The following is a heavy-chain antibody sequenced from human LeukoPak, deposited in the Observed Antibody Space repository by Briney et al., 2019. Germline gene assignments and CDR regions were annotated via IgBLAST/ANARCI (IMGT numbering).Heavy chain of an antibody. CDR2: IKQDGSEK. J-gene: IGHJ4*02. D-gene: IGHD3/OR15-3a*01. CDR1: GVTFSSYW. CDR3: ARGYFGTSKY. V-gene: IGHV3-7*01. Sequence: PGGSLRLSCAASGVTFSSYWMSWVRQAPGKGLEWVANIKQDGSEKYYVDSVKGRFTISRDNAKNSLYLQMNSLRAEDTAVYYCARGYFGTSKYWGQGTLVTVSS.